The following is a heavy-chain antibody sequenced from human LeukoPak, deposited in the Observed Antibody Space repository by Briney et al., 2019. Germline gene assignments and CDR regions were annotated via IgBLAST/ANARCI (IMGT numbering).Heavy chain of an antibody. D-gene: IGHD2-2*01. V-gene: IGHV3-30*02. Sequence: GGSLRLYCAASGFTFSSYGMHWVRQAPGKGLERVAFIRYDGSNKYYADSVKGRFTISRENSENTLYLQMNSLRAEDTAVYYCAKDYCSSTSCYFDPWGQGTLVTVSS. CDR3: AKDYCSSTSCYFDP. CDR2: IRYDGSNK. J-gene: IGHJ5*02. CDR1: GFTFSSYG.